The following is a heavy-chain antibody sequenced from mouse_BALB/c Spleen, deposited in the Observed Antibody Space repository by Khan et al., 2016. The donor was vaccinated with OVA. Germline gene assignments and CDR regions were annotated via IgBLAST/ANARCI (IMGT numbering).Heavy chain of an antibody. CDR1: GYSITSDYA. CDR3: ASIRFYYRYSFFDY. CDR2: ISYSGST. D-gene: IGHD2-14*01. V-gene: IGHV3-2*02. Sequence: EVQLQESGPGLVKPSQSLSLTCTVTGYSITSDYAWTWIRQFPGNKLEWMGYISYSGSTSYNPSLKSRISITRDTSKNQFFLQLNSVTTEDTATYCCASIRFYYRYSFFDYWGQGTTLTVSS. J-gene: IGHJ2*01.